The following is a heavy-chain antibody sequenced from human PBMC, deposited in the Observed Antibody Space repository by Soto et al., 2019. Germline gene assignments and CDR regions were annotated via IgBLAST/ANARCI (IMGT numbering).Heavy chain of an antibody. CDR3: ARDRLEIDTYYYYGMDV. J-gene: IGHJ6*02. V-gene: IGHV1-69*13. CDR1: GGTFSSYA. CDR2: IIPIFGTA. Sequence: SVKVSCKASGGTFSSYAISWVRQAPGQGLEWMGGIIPIFGTANYAQKFQGRVRITADESTDTAYMLLSSLRSEDTAVYYWARDRLEIDTYYYYGMDVWGQGTTVTVSS. D-gene: IGHD1-1*01.